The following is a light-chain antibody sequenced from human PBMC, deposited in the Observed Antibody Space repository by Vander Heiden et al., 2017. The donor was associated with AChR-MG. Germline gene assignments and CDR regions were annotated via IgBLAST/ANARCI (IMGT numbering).Light chain of an antibody. Sequence: ATQMTQSPSSLHASVGDRVTISWPESQGIRNDLGWYQQNPGKAPKLLIYPASSLQSGVPLRFRGSGSGTDFTLTISSLQPGDFATYYCRQDSDFPLTCGPGTKVDIK. CDR3: RQDSDFPLT. V-gene: IGKV1-6*01. CDR1: QGIRND. CDR2: PAS. J-gene: IGKJ3*01.